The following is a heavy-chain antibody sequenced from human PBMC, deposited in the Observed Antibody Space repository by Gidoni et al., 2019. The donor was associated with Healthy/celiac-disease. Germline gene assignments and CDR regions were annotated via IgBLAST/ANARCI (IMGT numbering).Heavy chain of an antibody. CDR1: GFTFSSYG. V-gene: IGHV3-33*01. Sequence: QVQLVESGGGVVQPGGSLRLSCAASGFTFSSYGMHWVRQAPGKGLEWVAVIWYDGSNKYYADSVKGRFTISRDNSKNTLYLQMNSLRAEDTAVYYCARDLGGWYPRGMDVWGQGTTVTVSS. CDR2: IWYDGSNK. D-gene: IGHD6-19*01. J-gene: IGHJ6*02. CDR3: ARDLGGWYPRGMDV.